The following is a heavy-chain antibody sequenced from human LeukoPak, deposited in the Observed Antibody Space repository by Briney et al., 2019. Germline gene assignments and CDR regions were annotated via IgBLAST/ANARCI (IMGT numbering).Heavy chain of an antibody. V-gene: IGHV4-31*03. D-gene: IGHD1-1*01. CDR2: IYYSGST. J-gene: IGHJ3*02. Sequence: TSATLSSTCTVSGGSISSGGYYWSWIRQHPGKGLECIGYIYYSGSTYYYPSLKTRVTISVDTSKNQVSLKRSPVTAPDTAVYYCPRDIWERRAKSNDAFDIWGQGTMVTVSS. CDR1: GGSISSGGYY. CDR3: PRDIWERRAKSNDAFDI.